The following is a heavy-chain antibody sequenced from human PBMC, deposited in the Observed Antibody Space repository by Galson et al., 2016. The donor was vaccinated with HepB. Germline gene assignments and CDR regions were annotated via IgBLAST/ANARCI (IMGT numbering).Heavy chain of an antibody. V-gene: IGHV3-48*04. J-gene: IGHJ6*02. D-gene: IGHD6-13*01. CDR3: ARALGRWSHTFVYNYYGMDV. CDR1: GFTFSSFG. Sequence: SLSLSCAASGFTFSSFGMNWVRQAPGKGLEWLSYISSGSTTIYYADSVKGRFTISRDNAKNSLYLQMNSLRAEDTAMYYYARALGRWSHTFVYNYYGMDVWGQGTTVTVSS. CDR2: ISSGSTTI.